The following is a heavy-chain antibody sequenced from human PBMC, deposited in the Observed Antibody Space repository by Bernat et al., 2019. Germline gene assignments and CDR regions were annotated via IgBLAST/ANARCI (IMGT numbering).Heavy chain of an antibody. CDR2: ISYDRSNK. CDR3: ARELLPYSSSWYGWFDP. D-gene: IGHD6-13*01. CDR1: GFTFSSYA. V-gene: IGHV3-30*01. J-gene: IGHJ5*02. Sequence: QVQLVESGGGVVQPGRSLRLSCAASGFTFSSYAMHWVRQAPVKGLEWVAVISYDRSNKYYADAGKGRFTISRDNSKNGLYLQMNSLRAEDTAVYYCARELLPYSSSWYGWFDPWGQGTLVTVSS.